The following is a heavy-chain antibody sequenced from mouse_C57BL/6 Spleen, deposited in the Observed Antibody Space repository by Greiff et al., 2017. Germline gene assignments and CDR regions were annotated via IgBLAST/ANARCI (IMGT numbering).Heavy chain of an antibody. CDR1: GYSITSGYY. CDR2: ISYDGSN. CDR3: AREGRMVTTDFDY. V-gene: IGHV3-6*01. J-gene: IGHJ2*01. Sequence: EVKLVESGPGLVKPSQSLSLTCSVTGYSITSGYYWNWIRQFPGNKLEWMGYISYDGSNNYNPSLKNRISISRDTSKNQFFLKLNSVTTEDTATYYCAREGRMVTTDFDYWGQGTTLTVSS. D-gene: IGHD2-2*01.